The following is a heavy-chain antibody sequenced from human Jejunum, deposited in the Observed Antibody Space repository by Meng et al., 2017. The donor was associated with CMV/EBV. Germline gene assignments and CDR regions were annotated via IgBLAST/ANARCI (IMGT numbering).Heavy chain of an antibody. Sequence: GDYYWSWLRQPPGKGQEWIGYSYYSGNTYYNPSLKSRVTISVDTSKNQFSLRLTSMTAADTAVYYCARGAQLLPPPTYYYYGLDVWGQGTTVTVSS. V-gene: IGHV4-30-4*08. CDR1: GDYY. CDR2: SYYSGNT. J-gene: IGHJ6*02. D-gene: IGHD5-18*01. CDR3: ARGAQLLPPPTYYYYGLDV.